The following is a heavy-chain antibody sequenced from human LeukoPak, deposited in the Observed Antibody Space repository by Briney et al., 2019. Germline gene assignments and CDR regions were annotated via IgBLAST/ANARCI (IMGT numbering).Heavy chain of an antibody. CDR2: IYYSGNT. CDR1: GGSISSYY. V-gene: IGHV4-59*12. Sequence: SETLSLTCTVSGGSISSYYWSWIRQPPEKGLEFIGYIYYSGNTNYNPSLKSRVAISVATSKNQFSLKLSSVTAADTAVYYCARIDTSGYNGYSFDYWGQGTLVTVSS. J-gene: IGHJ4*02. CDR3: ARIDTSGYNGYSFDY. D-gene: IGHD3-22*01.